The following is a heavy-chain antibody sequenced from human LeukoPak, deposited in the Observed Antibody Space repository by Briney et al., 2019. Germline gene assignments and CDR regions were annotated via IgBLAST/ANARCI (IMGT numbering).Heavy chain of an antibody. V-gene: IGHV1-2*02. Sequence: ASVKVSCKASGYTFTGYYMHWVRQAPGQALEWMGWINPNSGGTNYAQKFQGRVTMTRDTSISTAYMELSRLRSDDTAVYYCARDGLGVGVAAAGKFDPWGQGTLVTVSS. D-gene: IGHD6-13*01. CDR2: INPNSGGT. J-gene: IGHJ5*02. CDR1: GYTFTGYY. CDR3: ARDGLGVGVAAAGKFDP.